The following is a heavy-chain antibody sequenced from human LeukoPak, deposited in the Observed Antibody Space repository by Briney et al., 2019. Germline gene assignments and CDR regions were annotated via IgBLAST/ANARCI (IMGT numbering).Heavy chain of an antibody. J-gene: IGHJ4*02. D-gene: IGHD1-26*01. Sequence: ASVTVSCKAAGYTFTSYYMHWVRQAPGQGLEWMGIINPSGGSTSYAQKFQGRVTMTRDTSTSTVYMELSSLRSEDTAVYYCAREVGATTGFDYWGQGTLVTVSS. CDR2: INPSGGST. CDR1: GYTFTSYY. V-gene: IGHV1-46*01. CDR3: AREVGATTGFDY.